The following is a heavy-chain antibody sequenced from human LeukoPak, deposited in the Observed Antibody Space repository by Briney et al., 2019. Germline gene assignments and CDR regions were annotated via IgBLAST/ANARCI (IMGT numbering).Heavy chain of an antibody. D-gene: IGHD3-10*01. CDR1: GGSISSSSYY. J-gene: IGHJ4*02. CDR2: IYYSGST. CDR3: ARLPNFYGSGSPDY. V-gene: IGHV4-39*01. Sequence: SETLSLTCTVSGGSISSSSYYWGWIRQPPGKGLEWIGCIYYSGSTYYNPSLKSRATISVDTSKNQFSLKLSPVTAADTAVYYCARLPNFYGSGSPDYWGQGTLVTVSS.